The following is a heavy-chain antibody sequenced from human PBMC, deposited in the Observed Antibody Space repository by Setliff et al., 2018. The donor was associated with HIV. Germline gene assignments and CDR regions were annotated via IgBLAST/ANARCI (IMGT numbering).Heavy chain of an antibody. CDR2: LYSSGRT. Sequence: SETLSLTCTVYGGSFSGYYWSWIRQPPGKGLEWIGSLYSSGRTYYKSSLKSRVNISVDASRNQFSLRLDSLTAADTAIYYCAGSYGSSWFGPFDYWGQGTLVTVSS. J-gene: IGHJ4*02. CDR3: AGSYGSSWFGPFDY. CDR1: GGSFSGYY. V-gene: IGHV4-59*04. D-gene: IGHD6-13*01.